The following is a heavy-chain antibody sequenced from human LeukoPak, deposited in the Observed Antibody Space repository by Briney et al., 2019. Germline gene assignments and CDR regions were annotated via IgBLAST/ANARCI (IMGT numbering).Heavy chain of an antibody. CDR1: GFTFSSYA. CDR2: ISGSGGST. CDR3: AKDGSLRMGYYYGMDV. J-gene: IGHJ6*02. V-gene: IGHV3-23*01. D-gene: IGHD4-17*01. Sequence: GGSLRLSCAASGFTFSSYAMSWVRRAPGKGLEWVSAISGSGGSTYYADSVKGRFTISRDNSKNTLYLQMNSLRAEDTAVYYCAKDGSLRMGYYYGMDVWGQGTTVTVSS.